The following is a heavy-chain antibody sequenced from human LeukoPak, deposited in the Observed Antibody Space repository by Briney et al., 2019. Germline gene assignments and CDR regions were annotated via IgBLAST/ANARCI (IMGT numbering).Heavy chain of an antibody. CDR3: ARVAFFSSGSFSSYFDY. D-gene: IGHD1-26*01. Sequence: GASVKASCKASGGTFSSYAISWVRQAPGQGLEWMGRIIPILGIANYAQKFQGRVTITADKSTSTAYMELSSLRSEDTAVYYCARVAFFSSGSFSSYFDYWGQGTLVTVSS. CDR1: GGTFSSYA. J-gene: IGHJ4*02. V-gene: IGHV1-69*04. CDR2: IIPILGIA.